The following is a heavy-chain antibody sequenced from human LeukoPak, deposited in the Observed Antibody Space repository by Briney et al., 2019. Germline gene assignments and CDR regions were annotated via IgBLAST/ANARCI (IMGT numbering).Heavy chain of an antibody. CDR1: GFTFSDYY. CDR2: ISSSSSYI. J-gene: IGHJ4*02. Sequence: GGSLRLSCAASGFTFSDYYMSWIRQAPGKGLEWVSSISSSSSYIYYADSVKGRFTISRDNAKNSLYLQMNSLRAEDTAVYYCARGVNRLGYCTNGVCPIIYWGQGTLVTVSS. CDR3: ARGVNRLGYCTNGVCPIIY. D-gene: IGHD2-8*01. V-gene: IGHV3-11*06.